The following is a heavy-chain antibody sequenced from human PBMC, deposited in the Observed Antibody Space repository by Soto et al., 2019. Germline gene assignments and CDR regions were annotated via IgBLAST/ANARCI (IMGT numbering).Heavy chain of an antibody. Sequence: ASVKVSCKVSGYTLTELSMHCVRQAPGKVLEWMGGFDPEDAEIIYAQKFQGRVTMTEDTSTDTAYMELSSLRSEDTAVYYCAGITMIVVGAYGMDVWGQGTTVTVSS. CDR3: AGITMIVVGAYGMDV. CDR1: GYTLTELS. CDR2: FDPEDAEI. J-gene: IGHJ6*02. D-gene: IGHD3-22*01. V-gene: IGHV1-24*01.